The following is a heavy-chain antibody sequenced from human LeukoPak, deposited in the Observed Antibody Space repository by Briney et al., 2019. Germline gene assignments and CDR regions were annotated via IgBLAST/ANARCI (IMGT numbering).Heavy chain of an antibody. CDR3: ARGYCSGGSCYLRINWFDP. D-gene: IGHD2-15*01. Sequence: GASVKVSCKASGYTFTGYYMHWVRQAPGQGLEWMGWINPNSGGTNYAQKFQGRVTMTRDTSISTAYMELSRLRSDDTAVYYCARGYCSGGSCYLRINWFDPWGQGTLVTVSS. CDR1: GYTFTGYY. V-gene: IGHV1-2*02. J-gene: IGHJ5*02. CDR2: INPNSGGT.